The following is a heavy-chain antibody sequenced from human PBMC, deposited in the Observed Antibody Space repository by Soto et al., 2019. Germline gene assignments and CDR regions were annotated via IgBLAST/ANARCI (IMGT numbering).Heavy chain of an antibody. CDR2: ISSSSSYI. J-gene: IGHJ5*02. CDR1: GFTFSSYS. D-gene: IGHD2-15*01. Sequence: GGSLRLSCAASGFTFSSYSMNWVRHAPGKGLEWVSSISSSSSYIYYADSVKGRFTISRDNAKNSLYLQMNSLRAEDSAVYYCAREVDDCSGGSCYWFDPWGQGTLVTVSS. V-gene: IGHV3-21*01. CDR3: AREVDDCSGGSCYWFDP.